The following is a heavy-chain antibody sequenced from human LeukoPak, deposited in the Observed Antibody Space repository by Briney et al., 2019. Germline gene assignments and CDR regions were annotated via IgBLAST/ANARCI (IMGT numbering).Heavy chain of an antibody. D-gene: IGHD3-3*01. Sequence: GESLKISCKVSGYSFTSYWIGWVRQMPGKGLEWMGIIFPADSDTRYSPSFQGQVTISADKSISTAYLQWSSLRASDTAMYYCGRQSGYYDYWGQGTLVTVSS. J-gene: IGHJ4*02. CDR3: GRQSGYYDY. V-gene: IGHV5-51*01. CDR1: GYSFTSYW. CDR2: IFPADSDT.